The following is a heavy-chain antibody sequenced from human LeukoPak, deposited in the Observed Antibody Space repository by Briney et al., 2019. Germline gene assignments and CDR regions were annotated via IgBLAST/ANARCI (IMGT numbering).Heavy chain of an antibody. D-gene: IGHD1-1*01. V-gene: IGHV4-31*03. Sequence: PSETLSLTCTVSGGSISSGGYYWSWIRQHPGKGLEWIGYIYYSGSTYYNPSLKSRVTISVDTSKNQFSLKLSSVTAADTAVYYYARDRNDWALDYWGQGTLVTVSS. CDR2: IYYSGST. CDR3: ARDRNDWALDY. CDR1: GGSISSGGYY. J-gene: IGHJ4*02.